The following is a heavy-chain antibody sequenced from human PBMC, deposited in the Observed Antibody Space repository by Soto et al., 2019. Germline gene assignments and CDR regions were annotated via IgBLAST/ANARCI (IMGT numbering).Heavy chain of an antibody. CDR3: SHYSGSDTPSDY. CDR2: IYWDDDK. CDR1: GFSLSTSGVG. D-gene: IGHD5-12*01. V-gene: IGHV2-5*02. Sequence: QITLKESGPTLVKPTQTLTLTCTFSGFSLSTSGVGVGWIRQPPGKSLEWLAFIYWDDDKRYSPYLKSRLTSTMDTYKNQVVLTEANIDPVDTATYYCSHYSGSDTPSDYWGQGTLVTVSS. J-gene: IGHJ4*02.